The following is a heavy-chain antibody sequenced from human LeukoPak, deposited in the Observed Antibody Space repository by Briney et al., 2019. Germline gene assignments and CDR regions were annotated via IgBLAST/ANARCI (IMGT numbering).Heavy chain of an antibody. V-gene: IGHV1-8*01. CDR1: GYTFTSYD. D-gene: IGHD2-2*01. CDR3: ARGGILGYCSSTSCYLDY. J-gene: IGHJ4*02. CDR2: MNPNSGNT. Sequence: ASVKVSCKASGYTFTSYDINWVRQATGQGLEWMGWMNPNSGNTGYAQKFQGRVTMTRNTSISTAYMELSSLRSEDTAVYYCARGGILGYCSSTSCYLDYWGQGTLVTVSS.